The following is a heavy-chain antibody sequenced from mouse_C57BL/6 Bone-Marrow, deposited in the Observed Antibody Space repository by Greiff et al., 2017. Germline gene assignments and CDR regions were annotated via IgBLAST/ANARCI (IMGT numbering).Heavy chain of an antibody. Sequence: VQLQESGAELVRPGASVTLSCKASGYTFTDYEMHWVKQTPVHGLEWIGAIDPETGGTAYNQTFKGKAILTADKSSSTAYMELRSLTSEDSAVYYCTRSTTVVANYYAMDYWGQGTSVTVSS. CDR1: GYTFTDYE. CDR2: IDPETGGT. D-gene: IGHD1-1*01. V-gene: IGHV1-15*01. CDR3: TRSTTVVANYYAMDY. J-gene: IGHJ4*01.